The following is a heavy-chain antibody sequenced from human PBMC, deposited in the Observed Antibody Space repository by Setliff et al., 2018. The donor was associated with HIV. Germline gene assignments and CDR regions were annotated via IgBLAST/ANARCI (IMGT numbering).Heavy chain of an antibody. D-gene: IGHD1-26*01. Sequence: GGSLRLSCAASGFTFSDAWMSWVRQAPGKGLEWVSSISSSGTTIYTADSMKGRFSISRDNAMNSLYLRMDSVRVEDTAIYYCVRGGASWGFQEWGQGTLVTVSS. CDR2: ISSSGTTI. J-gene: IGHJ1*01. CDR1: GFTFSDAW. CDR3: VRGGASWGFQE. V-gene: IGHV3-11*04.